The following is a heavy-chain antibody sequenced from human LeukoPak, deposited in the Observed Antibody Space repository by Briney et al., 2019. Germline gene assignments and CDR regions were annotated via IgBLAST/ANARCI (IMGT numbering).Heavy chain of an antibody. J-gene: IGHJ4*02. CDR3: ARRSIAGYFDY. D-gene: IGHD6-6*01. V-gene: IGHV3-7*03. Sequence: GGSLRLSCAASGFTFSSYSMNWVRQAPGKGLEWVANIKQDGSEKYYVDSVKGRFTISRDNAKNSLYLQMNSLRAEDTAVYYCARRSIAGYFDYWGQGTLVTVSS. CDR1: GFTFSSYS. CDR2: IKQDGSEK.